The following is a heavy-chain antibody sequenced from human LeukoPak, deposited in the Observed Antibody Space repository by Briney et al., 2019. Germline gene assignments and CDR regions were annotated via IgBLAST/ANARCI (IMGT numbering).Heavy chain of an antibody. V-gene: IGHV4-4*07. CDR1: GGSISSYY. Sequence: SETPSLTCTVSGGSISSYYWSWIRQPPGKGLEWIGRIYTSGSTNYNPSLKSRVTMSVDTSKNQFSLKLSSVTAADTAVYYCASQRVIVGATFDYWGQGTLVTVSS. CDR3: ASQRVIVGATFDY. J-gene: IGHJ4*02. CDR2: IYTSGST. D-gene: IGHD1-26*01.